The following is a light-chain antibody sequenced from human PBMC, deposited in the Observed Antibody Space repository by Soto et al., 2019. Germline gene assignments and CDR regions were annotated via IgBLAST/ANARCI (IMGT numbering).Light chain of an antibody. CDR3: SSYSSSNTLYV. CDR1: SSDVGSYIY. Sequence: QSVLTQPASVSGSPGQSITISCTGTSSDVGSYIYVSWYQQHPGKAPKLMIYEVSNRPSGVSTRFSGSKSGHPASLTISGLQAQDEADYYCSSYSSSNTLYVFGTGTKVTVL. CDR2: EVS. V-gene: IGLV2-14*01. J-gene: IGLJ1*01.